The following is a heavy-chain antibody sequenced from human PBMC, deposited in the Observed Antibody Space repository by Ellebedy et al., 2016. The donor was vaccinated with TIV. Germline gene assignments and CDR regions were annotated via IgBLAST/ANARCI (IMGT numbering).Heavy chain of an antibody. CDR1: GFPFSGHA. V-gene: IGHV3-33*08. J-gene: IGHJ6*02. Sequence: GESLKISCAGSGFPFSGHAMHWVRQAPGKGLDWLAATWYDGSNKFYGDSVEGRFIISRDNSRNTLYLQMNSLRVDDTAVYYCARGEGATSGLDVWGRGTTVTVSS. CDR2: TWYDGSNK. D-gene: IGHD1-1*01. CDR3: ARGEGATSGLDV.